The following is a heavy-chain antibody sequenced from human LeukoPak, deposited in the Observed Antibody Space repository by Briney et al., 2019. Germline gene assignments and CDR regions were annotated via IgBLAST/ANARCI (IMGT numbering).Heavy chain of an antibody. CDR1: GFTFSYYW. V-gene: IGHV3-7*04. Sequence: PGGSLRLSCAASGFTFSYYWMTWVRQAPGKGLKWVASIHQDGNEKYYVDSMKGRFTISRDNAKNSLYLQMNSLRAEDTAVYYCARGTSTDPGIDYWGQGTLVTVSS. CDR2: IHQDGNEK. D-gene: IGHD3-10*01. CDR3: ARGTSTDPGIDY. J-gene: IGHJ4*02.